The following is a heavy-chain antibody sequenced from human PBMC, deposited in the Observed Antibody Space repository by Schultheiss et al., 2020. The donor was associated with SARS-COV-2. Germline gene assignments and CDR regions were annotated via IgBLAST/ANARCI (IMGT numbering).Heavy chain of an antibody. CDR3: ARGADATYYDFWSGYFADDAFDI. Sequence: GGSLRLSCAASGFTFSSYGMHWVRQAPGKGLEWVSAISGSGGSTYYADSVKGRFTISRDNSKNTLYLQMNSLRAEDTAVYYCARGADATYYDFWSGYFADDAFDIWGQGTMVTVSS. J-gene: IGHJ3*02. V-gene: IGHV3-23*01. CDR1: GFTFSSYG. CDR2: ISGSGGST. D-gene: IGHD3-3*01.